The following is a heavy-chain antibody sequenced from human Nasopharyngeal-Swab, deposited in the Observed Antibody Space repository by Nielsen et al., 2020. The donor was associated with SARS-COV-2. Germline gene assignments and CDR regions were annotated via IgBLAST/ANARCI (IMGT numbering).Heavy chain of an antibody. D-gene: IGHD3-22*01. V-gene: IGHV4-30-4*01. Sequence: RQAPGKGLEWIGYIYYSGSTYYNPSLKSRVIISVDTSKNQFSLKLSSVTAADTAVYYCARAGRERVVITKFDYWGQGTLVTVSS. CDR2: IYYSGST. J-gene: IGHJ4*02. CDR3: ARAGRERVVITKFDY.